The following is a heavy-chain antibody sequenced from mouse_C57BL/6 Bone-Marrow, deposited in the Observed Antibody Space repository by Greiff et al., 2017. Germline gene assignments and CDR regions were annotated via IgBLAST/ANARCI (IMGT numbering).Heavy chain of an antibody. V-gene: IGHV1-19*01. CDR2: INPYNGGT. CDR3: ARGPLLFDC. Sequence: VQLQQSGPVLVKPGASVKMSCKASGYTFTDYYMNWVKQSHGKSLEWIGVINPYNGGTSYNQKFKGKAKLTVDKSSTTAYMELNSLTSEDSAVYYCARGPLLFDCWGQGTTLTVSS. CDR1: GYTFTDYY. J-gene: IGHJ2*01.